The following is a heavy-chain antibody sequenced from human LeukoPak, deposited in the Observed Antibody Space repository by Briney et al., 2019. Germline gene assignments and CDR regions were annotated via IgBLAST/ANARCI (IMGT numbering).Heavy chain of an antibody. Sequence: SETLSLTCTVSGGSISSYYWSWIRQPPGKGLEWIGYIYYSGSTNYNPSLKSRVTISVDTSKSQFSLKLSSVTAADTAVYYCAKEMATEDAFDIWGQGTMVTVSS. V-gene: IGHV4-59*08. CDR2: IYYSGST. CDR3: AKEMATEDAFDI. CDR1: GGSISSYY. D-gene: IGHD5-24*01. J-gene: IGHJ3*02.